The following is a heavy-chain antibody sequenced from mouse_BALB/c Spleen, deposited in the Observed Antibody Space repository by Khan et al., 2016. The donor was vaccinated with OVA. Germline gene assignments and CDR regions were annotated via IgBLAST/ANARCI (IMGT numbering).Heavy chain of an antibody. Sequence: EVQLQESGTVLARPGASVKMSCKASGYSFTSYWMHWVKQRPGQGLEWIGAIYPGNSDTRYNQKFKGKAKLTAVTSASPAYMELISLTNEDSAVYYCTRSYDSYYFDYWGQGTTLTVSS. CDR2: IYPGNSDT. CDR1: GYSFTSYW. V-gene: IGHV1-5*01. D-gene: IGHD2-4*01. J-gene: IGHJ2*01. CDR3: TRSYDSYYFDY.